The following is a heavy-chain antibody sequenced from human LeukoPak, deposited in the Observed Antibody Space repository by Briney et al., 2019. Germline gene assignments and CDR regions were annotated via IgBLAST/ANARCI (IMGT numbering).Heavy chain of an antibody. CDR3: AKFSVVPAAIVRYYFGY. D-gene: IGHD2-2*01. CDR1: GFTFSSYA. V-gene: IGHV3-23*01. CDR2: ISGSGGST. J-gene: IGHJ4*02. Sequence: GGSLRLSCAASGFTFSSYAMSWVRQAPGKGVEWVSAISGSGGSTYYADSVKGRFTISRDNSKNTLYLQMNSLRAEDTAVYYCAKFSVVPAAIVRYYFGYWGQGTLVTVSS.